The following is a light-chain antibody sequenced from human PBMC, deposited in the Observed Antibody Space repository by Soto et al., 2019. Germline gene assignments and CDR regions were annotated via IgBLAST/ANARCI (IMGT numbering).Light chain of an antibody. CDR1: QSVSTY. CDR3: QQRSNWPPT. V-gene: IGKV3-11*01. J-gene: IGKJ1*01. Sequence: ETVLTQSPATLSLSPGERATLSCRASQSVSTYLAWYQQKPGQAPRLLIYDASNRATGIPARFSGSGSGTDFTLTISSLEPEDFAVYYCQQRSNWPPTVGQGAKV. CDR2: DAS.